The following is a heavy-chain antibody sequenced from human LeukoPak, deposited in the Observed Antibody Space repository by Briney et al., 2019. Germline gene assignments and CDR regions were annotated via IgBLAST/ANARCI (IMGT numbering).Heavy chain of an antibody. D-gene: IGHD5-18*01. CDR3: ARSSGYTYGCDY. CDR2: IYYSGST. V-gene: IGHV4-59*08. Sequence: PSETLSLTCTVSGGSISSYYWSWIRQPPGKGLEWIGYIYYSGSTNYNPSPKSRVTISVDTSKNQFSLKMTSVTAADTAVYYCARSSGYTYGCDYWGQGTLVTVSS. CDR1: GGSISSYY. J-gene: IGHJ4*02.